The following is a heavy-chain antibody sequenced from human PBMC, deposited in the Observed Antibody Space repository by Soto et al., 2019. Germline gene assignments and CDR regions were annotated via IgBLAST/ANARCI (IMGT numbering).Heavy chain of an antibody. CDR1: GGTFSSYA. J-gene: IGHJ6*02. CDR3: AREGTYYYDSSGYDRTHYYYYGMDV. CDR2: IIPIFGTA. V-gene: IGHV1-69*06. D-gene: IGHD3-22*01. Sequence: ASVKVSCKASGGTFSSYAISWVRQAPGQGLEWMGGIIPIFGTANYAQKFQGRVTITADKSTSTAYMELSSLRSEDTAVYYCAREGTYYYDSSGYDRTHYYYYGMDVWGQGTTVTVSS.